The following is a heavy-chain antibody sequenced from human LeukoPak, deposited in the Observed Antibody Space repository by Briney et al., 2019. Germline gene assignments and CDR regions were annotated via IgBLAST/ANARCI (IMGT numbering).Heavy chain of an antibody. J-gene: IGHJ4*02. CDR2: ISGSGGST. D-gene: IGHD3-22*01. V-gene: IGHV3-23*01. CDR1: GFTFSSYA. Sequence: GGSLRLSCAASGFTFSSYAMSWVRQAPGKGLEWVSAISGSGGSTYYADSVKGRFTISRDNSKNTLYLQMNSLRAEDTAVYYCAKDSNYDSSGYYFNYFDYWGQETLVTVSS. CDR3: AKDSNYDSSGYYFNYFDY.